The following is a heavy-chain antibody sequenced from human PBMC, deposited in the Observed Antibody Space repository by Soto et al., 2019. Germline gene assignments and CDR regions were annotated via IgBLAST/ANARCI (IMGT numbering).Heavy chain of an antibody. CDR1: GFTFSKYA. D-gene: IGHD7-27*01. CDR2: ISGSGGST. CDR3: ARALGYAFDI. J-gene: IGHJ3*02. V-gene: IGHV3-23*01. Sequence: GGSLRLSCAASGFTFSKYALTWVRQAPGKGLEFVSVISGSGGSTYFADSVKGRFTISRDNAKNTLYLQMSSLRAEDMAVYYCARALGYAFDIWGQGTMVTVSS.